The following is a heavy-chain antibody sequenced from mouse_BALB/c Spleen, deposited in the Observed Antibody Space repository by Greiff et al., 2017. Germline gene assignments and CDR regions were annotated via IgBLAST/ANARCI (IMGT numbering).Heavy chain of an antibody. V-gene: IGHV5-15*02. CDR3: ASEKCSSDEEAMDY. J-gene: IGHJ4*01. Sequence: EVNLVESGGGLVQPGGSRKLSCAASGFTFSDYGMSWVRQAPGKGPEWVAFISNLAYSIYYADTVTGRFTITRENAKNTLYLEMRSLRSEDTAMYEGASEKCSSDEEAMDYWGQGTSVTVSS. D-gene: IGHD1-1*01. CDR1: GFTFSDYG. CDR2: ISNLAYSI.